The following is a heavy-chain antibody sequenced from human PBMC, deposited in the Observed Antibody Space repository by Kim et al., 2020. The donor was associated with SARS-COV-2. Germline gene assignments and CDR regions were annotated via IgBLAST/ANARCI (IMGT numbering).Heavy chain of an antibody. D-gene: IGHD6-19*01. Sequence: GGSLRLSCAASGFTFSSYAMHWVRQAPGKGLEWVAVISYDGSNKYYADSVKGRFTISRDNSKNTLYLQMNSLRAEDTAVYYCARASGWYEWGHHYFDYWGQGTLVTVSS. CDR3: ARASGWYEWGHHYFDY. CDR2: ISYDGSNK. J-gene: IGHJ4*02. V-gene: IGHV3-30*04. CDR1: GFTFSSYA.